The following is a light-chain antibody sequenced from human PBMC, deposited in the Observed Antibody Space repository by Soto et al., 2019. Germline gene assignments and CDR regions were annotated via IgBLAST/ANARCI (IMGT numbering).Light chain of an antibody. J-gene: IGLJ3*02. Sequence: QSALTQPPSASGSPGQSVTISCTGTSSDVGTHGYVSWYQQHAGKAPKLMIYDVTKRPSGVPERFSGSKSANTASLTVSGLQAEDEADYYCMCYAGGNNWVFGGGTQLTVL. CDR2: DVT. V-gene: IGLV2-8*01. CDR1: SSDVGTHGY. CDR3: MCYAGGNNWV.